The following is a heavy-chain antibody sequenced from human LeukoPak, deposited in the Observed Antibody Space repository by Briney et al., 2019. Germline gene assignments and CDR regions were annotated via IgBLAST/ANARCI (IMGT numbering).Heavy chain of an antibody. CDR3: AKEYSGSYYDY. CDR2: ISGSGGST. Sequence: GGSLRLSCAASGFTFSDYWMNWVRQAPGKGLEWVSAISGSGGSTYYADSVKGRFTISRDNSKNTLYLQMNSLRAEDTAVYYCAKEYSGSYYDYWGQGTLVTVSS. V-gene: IGHV3-23*01. CDR1: GFTFSDYW. D-gene: IGHD1-26*01. J-gene: IGHJ4*02.